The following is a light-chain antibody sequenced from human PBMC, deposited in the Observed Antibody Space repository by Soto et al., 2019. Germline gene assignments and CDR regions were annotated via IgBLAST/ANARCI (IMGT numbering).Light chain of an antibody. CDR2: QTS. CDR1: QYINTR. CDR3: QQYGSSLTWT. V-gene: IGKV3-20*01. J-gene: IGKJ1*01. Sequence: EIVLTQSPSTLSSFPGDRVTLSCRASQYINTRLAWYQHRPGQSPRLLIYQTSLRAAGIPARFSASGSGTDFTLTISRLEPEDFAVYYCQQYGSSLTWTFGQGTKVDIK.